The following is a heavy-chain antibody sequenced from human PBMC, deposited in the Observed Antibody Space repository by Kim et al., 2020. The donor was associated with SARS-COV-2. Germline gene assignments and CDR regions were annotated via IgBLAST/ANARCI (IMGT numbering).Heavy chain of an antibody. J-gene: IGHJ6*02. D-gene: IGHD6-13*01. CDR3: ARDPRIAAAGTDYYYGMDV. V-gene: IGHV3-30*01. Sequence: GRFTISRDNSKHTLDLQMNSLRAEDTAVYYCARDPRIAAAGTDYYYGMDVWGQGTTVTVSS.